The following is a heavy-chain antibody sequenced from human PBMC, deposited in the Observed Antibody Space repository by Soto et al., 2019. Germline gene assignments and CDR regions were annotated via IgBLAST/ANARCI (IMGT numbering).Heavy chain of an antibody. CDR2: VNPILAMS. CDR3: ATSYGSGSSPFDY. CDR1: GDTFSFYT. J-gene: IGHJ4*02. D-gene: IGHD3-10*01. Sequence: QVQLVQSGAEVKKPGSSVKVSCKASGDTFSFYTLNWVRQAPGQGFEWVGRVNPILAMSSSSHKFQGRVSMCADKSTGTAYMELRSLGSDDTAVDYCATSYGSGSSPFDYWGQGTLVTVSS. V-gene: IGHV1-69*02.